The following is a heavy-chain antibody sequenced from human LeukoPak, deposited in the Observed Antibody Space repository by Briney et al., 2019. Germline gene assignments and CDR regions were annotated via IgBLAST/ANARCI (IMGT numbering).Heavy chain of an antibody. V-gene: IGHV4-39*07. CDR2: IYYSGST. Sequence: SETLSLTCTVSGGSISSSSYYWGWIRQPPGKGLEWIGSIYYSGSTYYNPSLKSRVTISVDTSKNQFSLKLSSVTAADTAVYCCARVIFWSGYYGYFDYWGQGTLVTVSS. D-gene: IGHD3-3*01. CDR3: ARVIFWSGYYGYFDY. J-gene: IGHJ4*02. CDR1: GGSISSSSYY.